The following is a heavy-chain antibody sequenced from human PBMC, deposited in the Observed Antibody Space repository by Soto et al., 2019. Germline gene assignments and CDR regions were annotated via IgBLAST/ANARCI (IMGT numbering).Heavy chain of an antibody. CDR1: CYTFTSYG. CDR3: ARDVLRFLEWSSPYYYYYGMDV. D-gene: IGHD3-3*01. J-gene: IGHJ6*02. Sequence: ASVKVSCKASCYTFTSYGISWVRQAPGEGVEWIGWISSYNGNTNYAQKLQGRVTMTTDTSTSTAYMELRSLRSDDTAVYYCARDVLRFLEWSSPYYYYYGMDVWGQGTTVTVSS. V-gene: IGHV1-18*01. CDR2: ISSYNGNT.